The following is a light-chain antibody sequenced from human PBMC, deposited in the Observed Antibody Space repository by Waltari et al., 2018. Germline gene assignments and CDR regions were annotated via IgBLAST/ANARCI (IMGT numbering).Light chain of an antibody. V-gene: IGKV3-20*01. Sequence: EIVLTQSPGILSLSPGESATLSCRARQSGSRALAWYQQKPGQAPRLLIYGASNRATGIPERFSGGGSGTDFSLTSSRLEPEDFAVYYCQHYVRLPATFGQGTKVEIK. CDR3: QHYVRLPAT. CDR2: GAS. J-gene: IGKJ1*01. CDR1: QSGSRA.